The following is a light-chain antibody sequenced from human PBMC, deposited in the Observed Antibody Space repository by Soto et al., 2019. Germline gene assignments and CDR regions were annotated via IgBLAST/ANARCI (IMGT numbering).Light chain of an antibody. CDR3: QHYFGYPVT. CDR1: QSIRKW. Sequence: DIQMAQSPSTLFAYVGDRVTITCRGIQSIRKWLAWYQHIPGKAPKLLIYDVSTLQSGVPSRFSGSGSGTEFTLTISSLQPDDFATYYCQHYFGYPVTFGQGTKVDI. CDR2: DVS. V-gene: IGKV1-5*01. J-gene: IGKJ1*01.